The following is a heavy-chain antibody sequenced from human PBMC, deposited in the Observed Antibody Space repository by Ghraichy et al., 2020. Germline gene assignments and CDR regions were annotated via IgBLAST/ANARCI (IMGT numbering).Heavy chain of an antibody. Sequence: SVKVSCKASGGTFSSYAISWVRQAPGQGLEWMGGIIPIFGTANYAQKFQGRVTITTDESTSTAYMELSSLRSEDTAVYYCANLYYDSSGYYFPFDYWGQGTLVTVSS. CDR1: GGTFSSYA. D-gene: IGHD3-22*01. CDR3: ANLYYDSSGYYFPFDY. V-gene: IGHV1-69*05. CDR2: IIPIFGTA. J-gene: IGHJ4*02.